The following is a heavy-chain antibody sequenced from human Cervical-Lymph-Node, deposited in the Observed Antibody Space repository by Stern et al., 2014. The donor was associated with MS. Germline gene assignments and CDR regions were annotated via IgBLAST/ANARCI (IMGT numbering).Heavy chain of an antibody. V-gene: IGHV1-69*01. Sequence: QVQLVESGAEAKKPGSSVKVSCKVSGGTFSTYKISWVRQAPGQGLEWMGETNPSFGTADYAQKFQDRVTIIADESTSEVHMELISLRSEDTGVYYCARLGSGYDSSYLDFWGQGTLVTVSS. D-gene: IGHD5-12*01. J-gene: IGHJ4*02. CDR2: TNPSFGTA. CDR3: ARLGSGYDSSYLDF. CDR1: GGTFSTYK.